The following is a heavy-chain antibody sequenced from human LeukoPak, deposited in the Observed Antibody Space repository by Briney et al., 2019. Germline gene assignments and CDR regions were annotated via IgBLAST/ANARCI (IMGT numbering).Heavy chain of an antibody. CDR2: FDPEGGET. CDR3: ATVDTAMARWSYYFDY. V-gene: IGHV1-24*01. J-gene: IGHJ4*02. Sequence: ASVKVSCKVSGYTLTELSMHWVRQAPGKGLEWMGGFDPEGGETIYAQKFQGRVTMTEDTSTDTAYMELSSLRSEDTAVYYCATVDTAMARWSYYFDYWGQGTLVTVSS. D-gene: IGHD5-18*01. CDR1: GYTLTELS.